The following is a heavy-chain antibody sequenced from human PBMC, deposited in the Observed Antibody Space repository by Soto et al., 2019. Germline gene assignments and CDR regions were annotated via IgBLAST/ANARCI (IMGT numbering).Heavy chain of an antibody. CDR3: ARRFDDSSGYFDY. D-gene: IGHD3-22*01. Sequence: SETLSLTCAVYGGSFSGYYWSWIRQPPGKGLEWIGEINHSGSTNYNPSLKSRVTISVDTSKNQFSLKLSSVTAAGTAVYYCARRFDDSSGYFDYWGQGTLVTVSS. CDR1: GGSFSGYY. V-gene: IGHV4-34*01. CDR2: INHSGST. J-gene: IGHJ4*02.